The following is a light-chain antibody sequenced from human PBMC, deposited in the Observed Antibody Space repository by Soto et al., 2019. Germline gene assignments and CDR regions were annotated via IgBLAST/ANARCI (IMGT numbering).Light chain of an antibody. Sequence: EIVLTQSPGTLSLSPGERATLSCRASQSVSSNNLAWYQQRPGQAPRVVIYGASTRATVIPERFSGSGSGPDFTLTISRLEPEDFAVYYCQQYGRSPFTVGPGTKVAIK. V-gene: IGKV3-20*01. CDR3: QQYGRSPFT. CDR2: GAS. J-gene: IGKJ3*01. CDR1: QSVSSNN.